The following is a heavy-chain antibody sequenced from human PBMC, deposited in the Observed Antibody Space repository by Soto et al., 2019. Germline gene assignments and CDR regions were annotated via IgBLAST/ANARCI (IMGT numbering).Heavy chain of an antibody. D-gene: IGHD4-17*01. Sequence: GGSLRLSCAASGFTFSSYSMNWVRQAPGKGLEWVSYISSSSSTIYYADSVKGRFTISRDNAKNSLYLQMNSLRAEDTAVYYCARDFSDYHGEFDYWGQGTLVTVSS. V-gene: IGHV3-48*01. CDR3: ARDFSDYHGEFDY. CDR1: GFTFSSYS. CDR2: ISSSSSTI. J-gene: IGHJ4*02.